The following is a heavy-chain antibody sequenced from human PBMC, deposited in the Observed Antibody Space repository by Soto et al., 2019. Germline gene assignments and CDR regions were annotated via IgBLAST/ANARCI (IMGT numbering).Heavy chain of an antibody. CDR3: ARGGYSYALDDAFDI. CDR1: CYTFSSYG. V-gene: IGHV1-18*04. D-gene: IGHD5-18*01. CDR2: ISAYNGNT. J-gene: IGHJ3*02. Sequence: SAKVSFKASCYTFSSYGISWVRQAPGQGLEWMGWISAYNGNTNYAQKLQGRVTMTTDTSTSTAYMELRSLRSDDTAVYYCARGGYSYALDDAFDIWGQGTMVT.